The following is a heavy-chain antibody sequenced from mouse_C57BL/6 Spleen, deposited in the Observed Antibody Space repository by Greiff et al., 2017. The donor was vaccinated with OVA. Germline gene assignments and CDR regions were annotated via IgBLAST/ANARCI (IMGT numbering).Heavy chain of an antibody. Sequence: QVQLQQPGAELVKPGASVKLSCKASGYTFTSYWMHWVQQTPGQGLEWIGMIHPSSGSTYYNEMFKSKVTLTVDKSSSTVYMQLSNLTSGDSTVYYCARPSGAGFAYGGKGTLVTVSA. CDR3: ARPSGAGFAY. D-gene: IGHD6-1*01. CDR1: GYTFTSYW. J-gene: IGHJ3*01. CDR2: IHPSSGST. V-gene: IGHV1-64*01.